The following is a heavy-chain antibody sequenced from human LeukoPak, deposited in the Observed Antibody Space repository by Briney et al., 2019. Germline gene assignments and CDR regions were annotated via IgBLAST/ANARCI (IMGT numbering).Heavy chain of an antibody. CDR1: GYTFTSYG. CDR2: ISAYNGNT. D-gene: IGHD3-10*01. V-gene: IGHV1-18*01. J-gene: IGHJ6*02. Sequence: ASVKVSCKASGYTFTSYGISWVRQAPGQGLEWMGWISAYNGNTKYAQKLQGRVTMTTDTSTSTAYMELRSLRSDDTAVYYCARDVRNYYGSGSYGYYYGMDVWGQGTTVTVSS. CDR3: ARDVRNYYGSGSYGYYYGMDV.